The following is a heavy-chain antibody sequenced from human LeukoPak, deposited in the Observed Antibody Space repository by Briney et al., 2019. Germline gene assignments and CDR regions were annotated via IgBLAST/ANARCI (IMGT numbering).Heavy chain of an antibody. CDR3: ASLYCTNGVCSAP. J-gene: IGHJ5*02. Sequence: GGSLRLSCAASGFTFSIYWMSWVRQAPGKGLEWVANINQDGSQKYYVDSVKGRFTISRDNAKNSFFLQMSSLRAEDTAVYYCASLYCTNGVCSAPWGQGTLVTVSS. CDR2: INQDGSQK. CDR1: GFTFSIYW. V-gene: IGHV3-7*01. D-gene: IGHD2-8*01.